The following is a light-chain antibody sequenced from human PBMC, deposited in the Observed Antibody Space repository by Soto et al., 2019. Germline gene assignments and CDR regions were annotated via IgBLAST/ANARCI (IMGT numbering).Light chain of an antibody. J-gene: IGLJ1*01. V-gene: IGLV3-21*02. CDR1: DIGSKN. CDR3: LVCDNSGARHV. Sequence: SYELTQPPSVPVAPGQTARITCGGNDIGSKNVHWYQQKPGQAPVVVVYEDYDRPSGIPERFSGSNPGNTDTLTITSVEAGDDPDYYCLVCDNSGARHVFGSGTKLTVL. CDR2: EDY.